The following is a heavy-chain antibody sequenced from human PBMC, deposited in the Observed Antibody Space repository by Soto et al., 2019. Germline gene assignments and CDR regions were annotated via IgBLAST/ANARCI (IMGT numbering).Heavy chain of an antibody. CDR1: GYTFTSYG. J-gene: IGHJ6*02. V-gene: IGHV1-18*01. CDR3: ARAAVAGLYYYYGMDV. Sequence: QVQLVQSGAEVKKPGASVKVSCKASGYTFTSYGISWVRQAPGQGLEWMGWISAYNGNTNYAQKLQGRVTMTTDTSTSTAYMELRRLRSDDTAVYYCARAAVAGLYYYYGMDVWGQGTTVTVSS. D-gene: IGHD6-19*01. CDR2: ISAYNGNT.